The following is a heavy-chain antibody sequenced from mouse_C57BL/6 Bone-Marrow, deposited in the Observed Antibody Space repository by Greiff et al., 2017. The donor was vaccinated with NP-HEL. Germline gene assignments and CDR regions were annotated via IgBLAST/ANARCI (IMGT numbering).Heavy chain of an antibody. CDR3: ARSYSNYVGWYFDV. D-gene: IGHD2-5*01. CDR2: IDPSDSYT. J-gene: IGHJ1*03. Sequence: QVQLQQPGAELVMPGASVKLSCKASGYTFTSYWMHWVKQRPGQGLEWIGEIDPSDSYTNYNQKFKGMSTLTVDKSSSTAYMQLSSLTSEDSAVYYCARSYSNYVGWYFDVWGTGTTVTVSS. V-gene: IGHV1-69*01. CDR1: GYTFTSYW.